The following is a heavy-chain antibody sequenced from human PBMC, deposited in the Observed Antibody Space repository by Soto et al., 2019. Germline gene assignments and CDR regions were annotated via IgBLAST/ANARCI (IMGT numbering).Heavy chain of an antibody. V-gene: IGHV1-69*01. CDR2: IIPIFGTA. CDR1: GGTFSSYA. D-gene: IGHD3-3*01. Sequence: QVQLVQSGAEVKKPGSSVKVSCKASGGTFSSYAISWVRQAPGQGLEWMGGIIPIFGTANYAQKFQGRVTITADESTSTAYMELSSLRSADKAVYYCARGNDFWSGLHGMDVWVQGATVTVSS. CDR3: ARGNDFWSGLHGMDV. J-gene: IGHJ6*02.